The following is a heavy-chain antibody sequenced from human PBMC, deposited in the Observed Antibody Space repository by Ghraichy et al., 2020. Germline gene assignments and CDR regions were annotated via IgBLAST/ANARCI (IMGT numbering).Heavy chain of an antibody. V-gene: IGHV4-39*01. D-gene: IGHD5-18*01. CDR2: IYYTGNT. J-gene: IGHJ4*02. Sequence: SETLSLTCTVSGGSVSSGDHFWGWIRQPPGKGLEWIGSIYYTGNTYYSPSLKSRVTISVDTSKNQFSLNLSSVTAADTAVYYCARHNHRGTYSYGYIDYWGQGTLVTVSS. CDR1: GGSVSSGDHF. CDR3: ARHNHRGTYSYGYIDY.